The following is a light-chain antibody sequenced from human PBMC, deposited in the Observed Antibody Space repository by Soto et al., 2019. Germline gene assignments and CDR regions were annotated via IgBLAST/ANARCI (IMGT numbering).Light chain of an antibody. V-gene: IGLV2-11*01. J-gene: IGLJ1*01. CDR1: SSDVGGSNY. Sequence: QSALTQPRSVSGSPGQSVTISGTGTSSDVGGSNYGSWYQQHPGKAPTRMIYDVNKRPSGVPERFSGSKSGHTASLTISGLQAEDEADSFFFSYVRLYPYVFGTGTKLPVL. CDR2: DVN. CDR3: FSYVRLYPYV.